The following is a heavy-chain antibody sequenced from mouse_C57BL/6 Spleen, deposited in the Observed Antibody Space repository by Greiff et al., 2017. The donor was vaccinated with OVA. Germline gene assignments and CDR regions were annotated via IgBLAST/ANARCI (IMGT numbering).Heavy chain of an antibody. Sequence: QVQLQQSGAELVRPGASVTLSCKASGYTFTDYEMHWVKQTPVHGLEWIGAIDPETGGTAYNQKFKGKAILTADKSSSTAYMELRSLTSEDSAVYYCTRFPRRYYAMDYWGQGTSVTVSS. CDR1: GYTFTDYE. CDR3: TRFPRRYYAMDY. D-gene: IGHD2-10*02. CDR2: IDPETGGT. J-gene: IGHJ4*01. V-gene: IGHV1-15*01.